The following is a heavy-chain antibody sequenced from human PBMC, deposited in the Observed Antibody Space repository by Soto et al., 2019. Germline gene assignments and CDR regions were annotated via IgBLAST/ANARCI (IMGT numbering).Heavy chain of an antibody. J-gene: IGHJ3*02. CDR3: ASQVYGEDAFDI. V-gene: IGHV4-39*01. CDR1: GGSISSSSYY. D-gene: IGHD3-10*01. CDR2: IYYSGST. Sequence: QLQLQESGPGLVRPSETLSLTCTVSGGSISSSSYYWGWIRQPPGKGLEWIGSIYYSGSTYYNPSPNRRXXCXVXXSNDRFSPMLGAVTAADTAVYYCASQVYGEDAFDIWGQGKMVTVSS.